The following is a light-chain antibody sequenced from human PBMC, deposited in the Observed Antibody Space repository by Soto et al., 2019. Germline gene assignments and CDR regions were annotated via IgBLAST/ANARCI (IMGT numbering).Light chain of an antibody. V-gene: IGKV4-1*01. CDR3: QQYCSTPRT. CDR1: QSVLYSSNNKNY. J-gene: IGKJ1*01. CDR2: WAS. Sequence: DIVMTQSPDSLAVSLGERATINCKSSQSVLYSSNNKNYLAWYQQKPGQPPKLLIFWASSRKSGVPDRFSGSGSGTDFTLTIGSLQAEDVAVYYCQQYCSTPRTFGQGTKVEIK.